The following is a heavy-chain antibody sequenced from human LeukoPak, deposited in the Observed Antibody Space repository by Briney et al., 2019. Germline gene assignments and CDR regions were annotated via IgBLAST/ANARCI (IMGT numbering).Heavy chain of an antibody. J-gene: IGHJ4*02. D-gene: IGHD3-10*01. V-gene: IGHV4-59*01. CDR3: ARAKYGSGSYYNDY. Sequence: PSETLSLTCTVSGGSISSYYWSWIRQPPGKGLEWIGYIYYSGSTNYNPSLKSRVTISVDTSKNQFCLKLSSVTAADTAVYYCARAKYGSGSYYNDYWGQGTLVTVSS. CDR1: GGSISSYY. CDR2: IYYSGST.